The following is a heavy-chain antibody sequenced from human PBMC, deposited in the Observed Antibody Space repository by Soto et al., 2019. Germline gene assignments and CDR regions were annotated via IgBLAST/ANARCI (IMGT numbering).Heavy chain of an antibody. CDR1: GFTFSSYA. CDR3: AKDPGEVMYDSSGYCFDN. V-gene: IGHV3-23*01. Sequence: GGSLRLSCAASGFTFSSYAMSWVRQAPGKGLEWVSAISGSGGSTYYADSVKGRFTISRDNSKNSLYLQMNSLRAEETAVYYCAKDPGEVMYDSSGYCFDNWGQGTLVTVSS. D-gene: IGHD3-22*01. CDR2: ISGSGGST. J-gene: IGHJ4*02.